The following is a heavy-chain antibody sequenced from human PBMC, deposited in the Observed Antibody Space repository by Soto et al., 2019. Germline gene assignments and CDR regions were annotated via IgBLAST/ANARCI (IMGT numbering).Heavy chain of an antibody. J-gene: IGHJ3*02. CDR2: ISAYNGNT. Sequence: ASVKVSCKASVYTFTSYGISWVRQATGQGLEWMGWISAYNGNTNYAQKLQGRVTMTTDTSTSTAYMELRSLRSDDTAVYYCARVGSGSHNDAFDIWGQGTMVTVSS. D-gene: IGHD1-26*01. CDR1: VYTFTSYG. V-gene: IGHV1-18*01. CDR3: ARVGSGSHNDAFDI.